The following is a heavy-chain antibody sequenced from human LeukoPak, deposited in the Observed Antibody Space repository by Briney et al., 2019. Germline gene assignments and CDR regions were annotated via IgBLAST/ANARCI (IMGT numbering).Heavy chain of an antibody. CDR1: GFTFSSYA. D-gene: IGHD3-22*01. V-gene: IGHV3-30-3*01. J-gene: IGHJ4*02. CDR2: ISYDGSNK. Sequence: GGSLRLSCAASGFTFSSYAMHWVRQAPGKGLEWVAVISYDGSNKYYADSVKGRFTISRDNSKNTLYLQMNSLRAEDTAVYYCAKKANYYDSSGYCFDYWGQGTLVTVSS. CDR3: AKKANYYDSSGYCFDY.